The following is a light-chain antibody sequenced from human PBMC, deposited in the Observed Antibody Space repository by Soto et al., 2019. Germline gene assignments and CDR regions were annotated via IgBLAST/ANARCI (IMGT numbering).Light chain of an antibody. CDR2: GNS. CDR1: SSNIGAGYD. V-gene: IGLV1-40*01. Sequence: QSVLTQPPSVSGAPGQRVTISCTGSSSNIGAGYDVHWYQQLPGTAPKLLIYGNSNRPSGVPDRFSGSKSGTSASLAITGLQAEAEADYYCQSYDSSLRVVFGGGTKVTVL. J-gene: IGLJ2*01. CDR3: QSYDSSLRVV.